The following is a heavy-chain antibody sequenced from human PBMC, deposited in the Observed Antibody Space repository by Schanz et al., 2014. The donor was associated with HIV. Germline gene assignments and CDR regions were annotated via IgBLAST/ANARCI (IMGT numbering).Heavy chain of an antibody. CDR3: ATLYYYDSSGYLNYYDY. CDR1: GGAFRIYA. Sequence: QVQLVQSGAEVKKPGSSVKVSCKTFGGAFRIYAMSWVRQAPGQGLEWMGGIVPIFGTTNYAQRFQGRVSITADKSTTTSYMELSSLTSEDTAVYYCATLYYYDSSGYLNYYDYWGQGTLVTVSS. V-gene: IGHV1-69*06. J-gene: IGHJ4*02. CDR2: IVPIFGTT. D-gene: IGHD3-22*01.